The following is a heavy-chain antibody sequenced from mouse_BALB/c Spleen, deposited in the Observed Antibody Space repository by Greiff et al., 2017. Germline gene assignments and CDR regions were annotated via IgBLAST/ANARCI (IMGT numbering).Heavy chain of an antibody. D-gene: IGHD1-1*01. CDR1: GYSITSDYA. V-gene: IGHV3-2*02. J-gene: IGHJ2*01. CDR2: ISYSGST. Sequence: DVQLQESGPGLVKPSQSLSLTCTVTGYSITSDYAWNWIRQFPGNKLEWMGYISYSGSTSYNPSLKSRISITRDTSKNQFFLQLNSVTTEDTATYYCARWGGSSHEGYFDYWGQGTTLTVSS. CDR3: ARWGGSSHEGYFDY.